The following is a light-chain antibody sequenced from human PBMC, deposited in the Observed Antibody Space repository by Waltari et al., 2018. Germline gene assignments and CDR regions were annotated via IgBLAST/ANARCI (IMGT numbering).Light chain of an antibody. CDR2: VNSDGSH. Sequence: QLVLTQSPSASASLGASVKLTCPLSSGHSSTIIQCHQQQPEKGPRYWMKVNSDGSHSKGDEIPDRFSGSSSGAERYLTISSLQSEDEADYYCQTGGHGTWVFGGGTKLTVL. CDR3: QTGGHGTWV. J-gene: IGLJ3*02. CDR1: SGHSSTI. V-gene: IGLV4-69*01.